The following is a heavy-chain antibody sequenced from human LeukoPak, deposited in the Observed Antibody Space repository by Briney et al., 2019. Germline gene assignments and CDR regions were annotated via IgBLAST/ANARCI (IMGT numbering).Heavy chain of an antibody. V-gene: IGHV4-59*01. Sequence: KPSETLSLTCTVSGDSISTYYWSWIRQPPGKGLEWVGYIYYSGSTNYNPSLKSRVTMSVDTSKNQFSLKLSSVTAADTAVYYCAREGGPYRPLDYSGQGTLVTVSS. J-gene: IGHJ4*02. CDR1: GDSISTYY. CDR2: IYYSGST. CDR3: AREGGPYRPLDY.